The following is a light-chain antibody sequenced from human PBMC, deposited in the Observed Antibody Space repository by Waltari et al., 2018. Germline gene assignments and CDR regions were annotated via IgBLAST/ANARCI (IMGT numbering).Light chain of an antibody. CDR3: GTWNIGLSLWV. Sequence: QSALTQRPSLSGTPGQGVTISCSGASSNIGVNDVNWYQQFPGTAPKLLSYSNYRRPSVFPERFSGSKSGISASLAVSGLQSEDEADYYCGTWNIGLSLWVFGGGTRLTVL. CDR1: SSNIGVND. J-gene: IGLJ3*02. CDR2: SNY. V-gene: IGLV1-44*01.